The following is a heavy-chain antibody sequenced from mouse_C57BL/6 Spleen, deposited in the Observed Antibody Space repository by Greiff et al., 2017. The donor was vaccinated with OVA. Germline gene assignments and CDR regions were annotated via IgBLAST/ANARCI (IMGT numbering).Heavy chain of an antibody. J-gene: IGHJ2*01. V-gene: IGHV1-55*01. Sequence: QVHVKQPGAELVKPGASVKMSCKASGYTFTSYWITWVKQRPGQGLEWIGDIYPGSGSTNYNEKFKSKATLTVDTSSSTAYMQLSSLTSEDSAVYYCAREETGTYFDYWGQGTTLTVSS. CDR3: AREETGTYFDY. CDR1: GYTFTSYW. D-gene: IGHD4-1*01. CDR2: IYPGSGST.